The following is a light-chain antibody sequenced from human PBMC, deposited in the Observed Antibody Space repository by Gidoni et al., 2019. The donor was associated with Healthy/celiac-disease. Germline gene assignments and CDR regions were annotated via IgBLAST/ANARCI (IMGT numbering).Light chain of an antibody. CDR2: AAS. CDR1: QSISSY. J-gene: IGKJ1*01. V-gene: IGKV1-39*01. Sequence: IQMTQSPSSLSASVGDRVTITCRASQSISSYLNWYQQKPGKAPKLLIYAASSLQSGVPSSFSGSGSGTDFTLTISSLQPEDFATYYFQQSYSTPETFGQGTKVEIK. CDR3: QQSYSTPET.